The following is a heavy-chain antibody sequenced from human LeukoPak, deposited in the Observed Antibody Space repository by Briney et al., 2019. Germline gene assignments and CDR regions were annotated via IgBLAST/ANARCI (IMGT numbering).Heavy chain of an antibody. D-gene: IGHD3-16*01. CDR2: FDPEDGET. J-gene: IGHJ3*02. CDR3: ATLGRLRFRGAMGDAFDI. Sequence: ASVKVSCKASRYPVTALAVNWGTEAPGKGLEWMGGFDPEDGETIYAQKFQGRVTMTEDTSTDTAYMELSRLRSEDTGVYYCATLGRLRFRGAMGDAFDIWGQGPMDSVSS. V-gene: IGHV1-24*01. CDR1: RYPVTALA.